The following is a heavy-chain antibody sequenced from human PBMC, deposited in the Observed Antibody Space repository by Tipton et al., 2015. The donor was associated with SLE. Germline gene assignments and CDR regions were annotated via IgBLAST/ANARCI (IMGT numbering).Heavy chain of an antibody. Sequence: TLSLTCTVSGGSISSYYWSWIRQPPGKGLEWIGEINHSGSTNYNPSIKSRVTISIDTSKNQFSLKLSSVTAADTAVYYCARLRGPVLPDAFDIWGQGTMVTVSS. CDR1: GGSISSYY. J-gene: IGHJ3*02. CDR3: ARLRGPVLPDAFDI. CDR2: INHSGST. D-gene: IGHD3-10*01. V-gene: IGHV4-34*01.